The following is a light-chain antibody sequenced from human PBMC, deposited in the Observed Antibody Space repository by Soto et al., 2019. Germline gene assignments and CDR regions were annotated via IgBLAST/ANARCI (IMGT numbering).Light chain of an antibody. CDR2: KAS. J-gene: IGKJ1*01. CDR3: QHYKTYSRT. Sequence: DIQMTQSPSTLSASVGDRVTITCRASQNIDTWLAWYQQKPVKPPTLLMYKASILESGVPSRFSGSGSETEFTLTISSLQPDDFATYYCQHYKTYSRTFGQGTKVDI. CDR1: QNIDTW. V-gene: IGKV1-5*03.